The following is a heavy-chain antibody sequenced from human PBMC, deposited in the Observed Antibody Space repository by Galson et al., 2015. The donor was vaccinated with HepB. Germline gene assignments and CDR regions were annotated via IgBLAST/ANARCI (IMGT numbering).Heavy chain of an antibody. Sequence: SLRLSCAASGFTFSAYAMSWVRQAPGKGLEWVSSIGAGGDSTYNTDSGKGRFTISRDNSKNTLYLQMNSLRAEDTAVFYCAKDAMWGGHEENVFGDWGQGTLVTVSS. V-gene: IGHV3-23*01. J-gene: IGHJ4*02. CDR2: IGAGGDST. CDR1: GFTFSAYA. D-gene: IGHD5-12*01. CDR3: AKDAMWGGHEENVFGD.